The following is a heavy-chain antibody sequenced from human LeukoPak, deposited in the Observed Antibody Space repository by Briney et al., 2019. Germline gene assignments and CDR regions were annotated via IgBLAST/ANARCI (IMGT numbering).Heavy chain of an antibody. CDR2: FDPEDGET. D-gene: IGHD3-16*01. Sequence: GASVKVSCKASGYTFNKYGIAWVRQAPGKGLEWMGGFDPEDGETIYAQKFQGRVTMTEDTSTDTAYMELSSLRSEDTAVYYCATDPLMITFGGVLFDYWGQGTLVTVSS. V-gene: IGHV1-24*01. CDR3: ATDPLMITFGGVLFDY. J-gene: IGHJ4*02. CDR1: GYTFNKYG.